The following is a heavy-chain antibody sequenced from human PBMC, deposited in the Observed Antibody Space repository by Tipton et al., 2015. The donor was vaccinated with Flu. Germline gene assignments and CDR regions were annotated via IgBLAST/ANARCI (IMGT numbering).Heavy chain of an antibody. CDR2: IPGGGDST. CDR1: GFSFSTYA. D-gene: IGHD2-15*01. J-gene: IGHJ6*02. Sequence: SLRLSCAASGFSFSTYAMTWVRQAPGRGLEWISTIPGGGDSTYYADSVQGRFTISRDNAKDSLYLQMNRLRVEDTAVYYCTRYCSGGSCYSGDYYYHYGMDVWGQGTTVTVSS. CDR3: TRYCSGGSCYSGDYYYHYGMDV. V-gene: IGHV3-23*01.